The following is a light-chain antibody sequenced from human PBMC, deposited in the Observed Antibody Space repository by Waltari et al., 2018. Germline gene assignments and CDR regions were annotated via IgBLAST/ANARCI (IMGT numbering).Light chain of an antibody. CDR3: QQRISWLGWT. Sequence: EIVLTQSPATLSLSPGERATLSCRASQSVSTYLAWYQQKPGQVPRLLIYGASNRATGIPARFSGSGSVTDFTLTISSLEPEDFAVYYCQQRISWLGWTFGQGTKVEIK. CDR1: QSVSTY. CDR2: GAS. V-gene: IGKV3-11*01. J-gene: IGKJ1*01.